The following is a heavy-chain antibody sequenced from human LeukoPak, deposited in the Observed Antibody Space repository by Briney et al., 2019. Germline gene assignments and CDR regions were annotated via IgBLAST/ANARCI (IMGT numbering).Heavy chain of an antibody. CDR1: GFTFSSYA. CDR3: ARGGTIFGVVTYFDY. D-gene: IGHD3-3*01. V-gene: IGHV3-30*04. J-gene: IGHJ4*02. CDR2: ISYDGSNK. Sequence: PGGSLRLSCAASGFTFSSYAMHWARQAPGKGLEWVAVISYDGSNKYYADSVKGRFTISRDNSKNTLYLQMNSLRAEDTAVYYCARGGTIFGVVTYFDYWGQGTLVTVSS.